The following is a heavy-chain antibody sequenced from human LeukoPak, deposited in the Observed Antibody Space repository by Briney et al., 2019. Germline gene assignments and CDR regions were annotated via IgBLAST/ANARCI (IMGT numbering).Heavy chain of an antibody. CDR1: GYTFTSYG. V-gene: IGHV1-18*01. CDR2: ISAYNGNT. D-gene: IGHD6-13*01. Sequence: ASVKVSCKASGYTFTSYGISWVRQAPGQGLEWMGWISAYNGNTNYAQKLQGRVTMTTDTSTSTAYMELRSLRSDDTAVYYCARDSRGPFRYYYMDVWGKGTTVTVSS. J-gene: IGHJ6*03. CDR3: ARDSRGPFRYYYMDV.